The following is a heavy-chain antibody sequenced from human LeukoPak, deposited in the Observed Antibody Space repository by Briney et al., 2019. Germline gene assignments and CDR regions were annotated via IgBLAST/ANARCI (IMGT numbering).Heavy chain of an antibody. CDR1: GYTFTNYY. V-gene: IGHV1-2*06. CDR2: INPNSGGT. J-gene: IGHJ6*02. CDR3: ARDLGDFWSGDTYYYGMDV. Sequence: ASVKVSCKASGYTFTNYYMHWVRRAPGQGLEWMGRINPNSGGTNYAQKFQGRVTMTRDTSISTAYMELSRLRSDDTAVYYCARDLGDFWSGDTYYYGMDVWGQGTTVTVSS. D-gene: IGHD3-3*01.